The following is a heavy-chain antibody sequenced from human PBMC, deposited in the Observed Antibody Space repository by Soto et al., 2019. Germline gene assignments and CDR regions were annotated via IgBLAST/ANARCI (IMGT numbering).Heavy chain of an antibody. Sequence: SETLSLTCTVSGVSISSFYWSWIRQPPGKGLEWIGYIYYSGSTNYNPSLKSRVTISVDTSKNQFSLKLSSVTAADTAVYYCARSRGGYFDYWGQGTLVTVSS. CDR1: GVSISSFY. D-gene: IGHD3-22*01. CDR3: ARSRGGYFDY. CDR2: IYYSGST. J-gene: IGHJ4*02. V-gene: IGHV4-59*01.